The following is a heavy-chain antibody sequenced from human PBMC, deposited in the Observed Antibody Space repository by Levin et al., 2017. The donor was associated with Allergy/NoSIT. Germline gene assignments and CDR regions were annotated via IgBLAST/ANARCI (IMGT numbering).Heavy chain of an antibody. CDR3: ARARVRAGGMDV. CDR1: GGSISSGGYY. V-gene: IGHV4-31*03. J-gene: IGHJ6*02. Sequence: RSSETLSLTCTVSGGSISSGGYYWSWIRQHPGKGLEWIGYIYYSGSTYYNPSLQSRVTISVDTSKNQFSLELSSVTAADTAVYYCARARVRAGGMDVWGQGTTVTVSS. CDR2: IYYSGST.